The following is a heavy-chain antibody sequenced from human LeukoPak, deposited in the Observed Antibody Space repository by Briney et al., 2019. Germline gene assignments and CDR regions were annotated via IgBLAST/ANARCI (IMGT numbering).Heavy chain of an antibody. Sequence: PGESLKISCKGSGYSFSSYWIAWVRQMPAKGLEWMGIIYPGDSDTTYSPSFQGQVTISADKSISTAYLQWNSLKASDTAMYFCARRRSSTLIDYWGQGTLVTVSS. CDR2: IYPGDSDT. V-gene: IGHV5-51*01. CDR3: ARRRSSTLIDY. CDR1: GYSFSSYW. D-gene: IGHD3-10*01. J-gene: IGHJ4*02.